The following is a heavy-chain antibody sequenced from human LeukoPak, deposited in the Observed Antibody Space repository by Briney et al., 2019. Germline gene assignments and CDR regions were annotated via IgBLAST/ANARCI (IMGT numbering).Heavy chain of an antibody. CDR3: ARRGYSSSWYYFDY. J-gene: IGHJ4*02. CDR1: GFTFSDYY. Sequence: GGSLRLSCAASGFTFSDYYMSWIRQAPGKGLEWVSYISSSGSTIYYADSVKGRFTISRGNAKNSLYLQMNSLRAEDTAVYYCARRGYSSSWYYFDYWGQGTLVTVSS. CDR2: ISSSGSTI. V-gene: IGHV3-11*01. D-gene: IGHD6-13*01.